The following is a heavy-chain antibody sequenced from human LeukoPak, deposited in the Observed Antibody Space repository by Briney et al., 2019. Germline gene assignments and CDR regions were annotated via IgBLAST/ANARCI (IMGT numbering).Heavy chain of an antibody. Sequence: PSETLSLTCTVSGYSISSGYYWGWIRQPPGKGLEWIGSIYHSGSTYYNPSLKSRVTISVDTSKNQFSLKLSSVTAADTAVYYCARDPWFGDRFDYWGQGTLVTVSS. CDR3: ARDPWFGDRFDY. D-gene: IGHD3-10*01. CDR1: GYSISSGYY. CDR2: IYHSGST. V-gene: IGHV4-38-2*02. J-gene: IGHJ4*02.